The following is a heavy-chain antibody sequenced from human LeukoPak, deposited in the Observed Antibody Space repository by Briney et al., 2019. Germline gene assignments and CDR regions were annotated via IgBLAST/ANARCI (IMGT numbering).Heavy chain of an antibody. J-gene: IGHJ4*02. CDR3: AEGYY. CDR2: ISYDGSNK. Sequence: GGSLRLSCAASGFTFSSYAMHWVRQAPGKGLEWVAVISYDGSNKYYADSAKGRFTISRDNSKNTLYLQMNSLRAEDTAVYYCAEGYYWGQGTLVTVSS. CDR1: GFTFSSYA. V-gene: IGHV3-30*04.